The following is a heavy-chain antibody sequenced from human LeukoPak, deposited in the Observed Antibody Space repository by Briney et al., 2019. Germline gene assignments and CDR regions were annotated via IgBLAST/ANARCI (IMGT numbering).Heavy chain of an antibody. V-gene: IGHV3-66*01. J-gene: IGHJ5*02. Sequence: GGSLRLSCAASGFTVSSNYMSWVRQAPGKGLEWVPVIYSGGSTYYADSVKGRFTISRDNSKNSLYLQMNSLRAEDTAVYYCARVSGVWFGGPFDPWGQGTLVTVSS. D-gene: IGHD3-10*01. CDR3: ARVSGVWFGGPFDP. CDR2: IYSGGST. CDR1: GFTVSSNY.